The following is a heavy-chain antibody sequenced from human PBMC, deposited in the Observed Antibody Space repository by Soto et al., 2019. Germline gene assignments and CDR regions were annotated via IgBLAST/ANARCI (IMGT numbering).Heavy chain of an antibody. Sequence: ETLSLTCTVSGGSISSYYWSWIRQPPGKGLEWIGYIYYSGSTNYNPSLKSRVTISVDTSKNQFSLKLSSVTAADTAVYYCARHGYSYGYPSNFVYRGQGTLLTVST. CDR1: GGSISSYY. D-gene: IGHD5-18*01. J-gene: IGHJ4*02. V-gene: IGHV4-59*08. CDR2: IYYSGST. CDR3: ARHGYSYGYPSNFVY.